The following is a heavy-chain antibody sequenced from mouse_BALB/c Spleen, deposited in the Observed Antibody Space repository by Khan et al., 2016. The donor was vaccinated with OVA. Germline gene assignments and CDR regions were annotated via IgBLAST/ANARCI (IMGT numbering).Heavy chain of an antibody. V-gene: IGHV1-7*01. Sequence: QVQLKESGAELAKHGAAVKMSCKASGDTCINYWILWVKQRPGQGREWIGYINPSTGYTEYNQNFKDKATLTADKSSSTAYMQLSSLTSEDTAVYYCARRGLRWDFDDWGQGTTRTVSS. CDR2: INPSTGYT. J-gene: IGHJ2*01. D-gene: IGHD1-1*01. CDR3: ARRGLRWDFDD. CDR1: GDTCINYW.